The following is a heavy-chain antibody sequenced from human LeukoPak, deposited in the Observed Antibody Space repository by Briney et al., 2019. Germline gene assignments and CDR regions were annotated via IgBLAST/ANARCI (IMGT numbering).Heavy chain of an antibody. D-gene: IGHD6-6*01. Sequence: SETLSLTCTVSGGSISSGGYYWSWIRQHPGKGLEWIRYIYYSGSTYYNPSLKSRVTISVDTSKNQFSLKLSSVTAADTAVYYCARVSSPEYYFDYWGQGTLVTVSS. CDR1: GGSISSGGYY. J-gene: IGHJ4*02. CDR3: ARVSSPEYYFDY. V-gene: IGHV4-31*03. CDR2: IYYSGST.